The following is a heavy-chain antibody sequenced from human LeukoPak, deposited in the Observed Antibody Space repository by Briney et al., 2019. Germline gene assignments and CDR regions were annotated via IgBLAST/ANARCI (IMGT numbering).Heavy chain of an antibody. CDR3: ARAGAWYSGSYYYYGMDV. V-gene: IGHV3-21*01. J-gene: IGHJ6*02. Sequence: GGSLRLSCAASGFTFSSYSMNWVRQAPGKGLEWVSSISSSSSYIYYADSVKGRFTISRDNAKNSLYLQMNSLRAEDTAVYYCARAGAWYSGSYYYYGMDVWGQGTTVTVSS. D-gene: IGHD1-26*01. CDR1: GFTFSSYS. CDR2: ISSSSSYI.